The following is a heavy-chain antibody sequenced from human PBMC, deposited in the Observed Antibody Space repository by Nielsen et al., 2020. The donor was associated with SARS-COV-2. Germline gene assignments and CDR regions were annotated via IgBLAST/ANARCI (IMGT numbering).Heavy chain of an antibody. CDR2: IYYSGST. CDR1: GGSISSYY. J-gene: IGHJ4*02. D-gene: IGHD3-10*01. Sequence: SETLSLTCTVSGGSISSYYWSWIRQHPGKGLEWIGYIYYSGSTYYNPSLKSRVTISVDTSKNQFSLKLSSVTAADTAVYYCARDVGRGVIRYFDYWGQGTLVTVSS. V-gene: IGHV4-59*06. CDR3: ARDVGRGVIRYFDY.